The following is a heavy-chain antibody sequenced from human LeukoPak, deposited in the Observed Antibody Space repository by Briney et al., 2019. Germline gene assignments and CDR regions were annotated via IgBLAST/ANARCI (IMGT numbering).Heavy chain of an antibody. CDR3: ARGQVWGAAAGTSYWIDP. J-gene: IGHJ5*02. Sequence: SVKVSCKASGYTFTSYAISWVRQAPGQGLEWMGGIIPIFGTANYAQKFQGRVTITADKSTSTAYMELSSLRSEDTAVYYCARGQVWGAAAGTSYWIDPWGQGTLVTVSS. V-gene: IGHV1-69*06. D-gene: IGHD6-13*01. CDR2: IIPIFGTA. CDR1: GYTFTSYA.